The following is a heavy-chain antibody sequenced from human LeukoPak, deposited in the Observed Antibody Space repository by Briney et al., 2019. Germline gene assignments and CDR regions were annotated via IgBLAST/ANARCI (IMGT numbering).Heavy chain of an antibody. J-gene: IGHJ4*02. CDR1: GFTFNSYA. CDR2: ISGSGGST. V-gene: IGHV3-23*01. CDR3: AKDGTTTVTFDY. D-gene: IGHD4-11*01. Sequence: GGSLRLSCAASGFTFNSYAMSWVRQAPGKGLEWVSVISGSGGSTYYRDSVKGRFTISRDNSKNTLYLQMNSLTAGDTAVYYCAKDGTTTVTFDYWGQGTLVTVSS.